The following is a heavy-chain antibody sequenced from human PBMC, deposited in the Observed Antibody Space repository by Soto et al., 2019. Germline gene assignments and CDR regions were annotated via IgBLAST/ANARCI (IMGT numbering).Heavy chain of an antibody. V-gene: IGHV3-23*01. Sequence: EVQLLESGGGLVQPGGSLRLSYAASGFTFSSYAMSWVRQAPGKGLEWVSVISGSGGSTYYADSVKGRFTISRDNSKNTLYLQMNSLRAEDTALYYCAKYSSGWYHPFDYWGQGTLVTVSS. CDR1: GFTFSSYA. D-gene: IGHD6-19*01. CDR3: AKYSSGWYHPFDY. CDR2: ISGSGGST. J-gene: IGHJ4*02.